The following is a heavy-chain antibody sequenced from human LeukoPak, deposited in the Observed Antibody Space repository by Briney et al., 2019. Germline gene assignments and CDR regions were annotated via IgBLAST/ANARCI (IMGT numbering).Heavy chain of an antibody. D-gene: IGHD3-10*01. V-gene: IGHV3-23*01. Sequence: RSGGSLRLSCAASAFSVGSNYMTWVRQAPGKGLEWVSTISGSGDYTYYADSVKGRFTISRDNSKNTLYLQMNSLRAEDTAVYYCAKVTYGSGTYGAFDSWGQGTLVTVSS. CDR3: AKVTYGSGTYGAFDS. J-gene: IGHJ4*02. CDR1: AFSVGSNY. CDR2: ISGSGDYT.